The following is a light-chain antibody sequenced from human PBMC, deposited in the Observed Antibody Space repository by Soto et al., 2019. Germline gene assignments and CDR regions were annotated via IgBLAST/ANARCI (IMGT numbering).Light chain of an antibody. Sequence: DIVMTQSPDSLAVSLGERATINCKSSQSVLYSSNNKNYLAWYQQKPGQPPKLLIYWASTRESVVPDRFSGSGSGTDFTLTISSLQPEDVAVPYSQPYYNSPRTFGQGTNVEIK. CDR1: QSVLYSSNNKNY. V-gene: IGKV4-1*01. J-gene: IGKJ1*01. CDR2: WAS. CDR3: QPYYNSPRT.